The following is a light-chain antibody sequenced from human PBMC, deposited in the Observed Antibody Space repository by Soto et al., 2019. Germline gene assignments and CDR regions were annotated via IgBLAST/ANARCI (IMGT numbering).Light chain of an antibody. Sequence: IQLTQSTSSLSASVGDRVTITCRAGQDIGSALAWYQQRPGKAPKLLLYDASNLEAGVPSRFSGSESGTDFPLTITSLRPEDFATYYCQQFNGFPLTFGGGTKVQIK. V-gene: IGKV1-13*02. CDR1: QDIGSA. CDR3: QQFNGFPLT. J-gene: IGKJ4*01. CDR2: DAS.